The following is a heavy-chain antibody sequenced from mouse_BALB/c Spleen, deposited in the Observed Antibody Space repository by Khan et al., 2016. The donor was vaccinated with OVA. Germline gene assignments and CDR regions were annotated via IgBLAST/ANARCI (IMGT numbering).Heavy chain of an antibody. J-gene: IGHJ4*01. D-gene: IGHD3-2*01. CDR2: ISGGSSII. V-gene: IGHV5-17*02. CDR1: GFTFSSFG. CDR3: AREGDSAGYEDAMDY. Sequence: EVELVESGGGLVQPGGSRKLSCAASGFTFSSFGMHWVRQAPETGLEWVAYISGGSSIIYYGDTMKGRFTISRDNPKNTLILQMTSLRSEDTAMYYCAREGDSAGYEDAMDYWGQGTSVTVSS.